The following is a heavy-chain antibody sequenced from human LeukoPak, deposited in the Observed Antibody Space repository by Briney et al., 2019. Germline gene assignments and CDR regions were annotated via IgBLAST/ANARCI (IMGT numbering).Heavy chain of an antibody. V-gene: IGHV4-39*01. CDR3: ARHAGYCTSTSCYTAYYYYYVDV. CDR1: GGSISSYY. CDR2: MYYSGST. D-gene: IGHD2-2*02. Sequence: PSETLSLTCTVSGGSISSYYWGWVRQPPGKGLEWIGSMYYSGSTNYNPSLKSRVTISVDTSKNQLSLKLSSVTAADTAVYYCARHAGYCTSTSCYTAYYYYYVDVWGKGTTVTVSS. J-gene: IGHJ6*03.